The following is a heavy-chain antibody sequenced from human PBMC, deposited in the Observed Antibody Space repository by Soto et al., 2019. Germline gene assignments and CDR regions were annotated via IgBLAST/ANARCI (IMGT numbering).Heavy chain of an antibody. Sequence: GGSLRLSCAASGFTFSSYGMHWVRQAPGKGLEWVAVISYDGSNKYYADSVKGRFTISRDNSKNTLYLQMNSLRAEDTAVYYCAKDLLTPSSSGWYPDFDYWGQGTLVTVSS. D-gene: IGHD6-19*01. V-gene: IGHV3-30*18. CDR3: AKDLLTPSSSGWYPDFDY. CDR2: ISYDGSNK. CDR1: GFTFSSYG. J-gene: IGHJ4*02.